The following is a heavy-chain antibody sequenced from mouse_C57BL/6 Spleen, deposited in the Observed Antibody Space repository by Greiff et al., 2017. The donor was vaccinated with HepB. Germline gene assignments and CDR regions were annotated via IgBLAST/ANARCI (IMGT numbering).Heavy chain of an antibody. D-gene: IGHD2-4*01. V-gene: IGHV3-6*01. J-gene: IGHJ3*01. CDR1: GYSITSGYY. CDR3: AREGGLRAFAY. CDR2: ISYDGSN. Sequence: ESGPGLVKPSQSLSLTCSVTGYSITSGYYWNWIRQFPGNKLEWMGYISYDGSNNYNPSLKNRISITRDTSKNQFFLKLNSVTTEDTATYYCAREGGLRAFAYWGQGTLVTVSA.